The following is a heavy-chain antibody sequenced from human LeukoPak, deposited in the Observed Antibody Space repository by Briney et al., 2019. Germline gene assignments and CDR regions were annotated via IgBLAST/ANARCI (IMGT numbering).Heavy chain of an antibody. CDR1: GFTFSSYS. V-gene: IGHV3-21*01. Sequence: PGGSLRLSCAASGFTFSSYSMNWVRQAPGKGLEWVSSISSSSSYIYYADSVKGRFTISRDNAKNSLYLQMNSLRAEDTAVYYCARGGRIVVAMVGGYYYYMDVWGKGTTVTVSS. J-gene: IGHJ6*03. CDR3: ARGGRIVVAMVGGYYYYMDV. CDR2: ISSSSSYI. D-gene: IGHD3-22*01.